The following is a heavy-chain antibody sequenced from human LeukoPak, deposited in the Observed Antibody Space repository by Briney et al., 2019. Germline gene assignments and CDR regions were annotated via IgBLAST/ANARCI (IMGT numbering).Heavy chain of an antibody. CDR3: ARDPYYYGSGSYSAPDY. Sequence: GGSLRLSCAASGFTFSSYWMHWVRQAPGKGLVWVSRINSDGSSTSYADSVKGRFTISRDNAKNTLYLQMNSLRAEDTAVYYCARDPYYYGSGSYSAPDYWGQGTLVTVSS. V-gene: IGHV3-74*01. CDR1: GFTFSSYW. CDR2: INSDGSST. J-gene: IGHJ4*02. D-gene: IGHD3-10*01.